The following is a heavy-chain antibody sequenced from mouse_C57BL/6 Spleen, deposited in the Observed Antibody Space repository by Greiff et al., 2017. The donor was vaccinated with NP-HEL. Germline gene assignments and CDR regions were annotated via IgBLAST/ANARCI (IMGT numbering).Heavy chain of an antibody. CDR2: IDPSDSYT. V-gene: IGHV1-69*01. D-gene: IGHD1-1*01. Sequence: QVQLQQPGAELVMPGASVKLSCKASGYTFTSYWMHWVKQRPGQGLEWIGEIDPSDSYTNYNQKFKGKSTLTVDKSSSTAYMQRSSLTSEDSAVYYCARSTTVVATYYAMDYWGQGTSVTVSS. CDR1: GYTFTSYW. J-gene: IGHJ4*01. CDR3: ARSTTVVATYYAMDY.